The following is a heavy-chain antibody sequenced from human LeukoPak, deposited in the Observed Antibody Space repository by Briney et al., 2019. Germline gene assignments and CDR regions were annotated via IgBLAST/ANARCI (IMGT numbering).Heavy chain of an antibody. D-gene: IGHD5-18*01. CDR2: IFYSGST. CDR1: GGSFSGYY. V-gene: IGHV4-31*11. Sequence: SETLSLTCAIYGGSFSGYYWSWLRQHPGKGLEWIGYIFYSGSTYYNPSLKSRVTISVDTSKNQFSLKLSSVTAADTAVYYCARVSDTAIPYYGMDVWGQGTTVTVSS. J-gene: IGHJ6*02. CDR3: ARVSDTAIPYYGMDV.